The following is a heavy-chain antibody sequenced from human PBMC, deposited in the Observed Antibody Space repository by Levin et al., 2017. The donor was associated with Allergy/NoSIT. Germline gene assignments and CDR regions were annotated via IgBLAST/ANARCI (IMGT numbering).Heavy chain of an antibody. V-gene: IGHV1-8*01. CDR3: ARGPPNWGFDY. Sequence: AASVKVSCKASGNTFTTYDINWVRQAGQGLEWVGWMSPNSGDTGYAQKFQGRVTMTRNTSISTAYMELSSLTSEDTAVYYCARGPPNWGFDYWGQGTLVTVSS. D-gene: IGHD7-27*01. CDR2: MSPNSGDT. J-gene: IGHJ4*02. CDR1: GNTFTTYD.